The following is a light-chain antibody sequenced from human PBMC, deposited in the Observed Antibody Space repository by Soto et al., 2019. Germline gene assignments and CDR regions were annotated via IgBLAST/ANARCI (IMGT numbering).Light chain of an antibody. CDR1: QSFSSNY. V-gene: IGKV3-20*01. CDR3: QEYGSSPRT. Sequence: EIVLTQSPGTLSLSPGERATLSCRASQSFSSNYLAWYQQKPGQAPRLLIYGASSRATGIPDRFSGRGSGADFTLTISRLEPEDFAVYYCQEYGSSPRTFGQGTKVEIK. CDR2: GAS. J-gene: IGKJ1*01.